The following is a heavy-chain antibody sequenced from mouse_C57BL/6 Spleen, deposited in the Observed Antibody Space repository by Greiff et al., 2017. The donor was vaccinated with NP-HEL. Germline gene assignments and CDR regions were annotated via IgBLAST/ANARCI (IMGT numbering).Heavy chain of an antibody. Sequence: EVQLQQSGPELVKPGDSVKISCKASGYSFTGYFMNWVMQSHGKSLEWIGRINPYNGDTFYNQKFKGKATLTVDKSSSTAHMELRSLTSEDSAVYYCARRAYGSREGYAMDYWGQGTSVTVSS. CDR3: ARRAYGSREGYAMDY. D-gene: IGHD1-1*01. J-gene: IGHJ4*01. CDR2: INPYNGDT. V-gene: IGHV1-20*01. CDR1: GYSFTGYF.